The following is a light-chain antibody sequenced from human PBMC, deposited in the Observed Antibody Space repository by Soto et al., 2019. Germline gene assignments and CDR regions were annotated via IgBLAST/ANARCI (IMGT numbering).Light chain of an antibody. Sequence: EIVLTQSPGTLSLSPGERATPSCRASQRVSSSYLAWYQQKPGQAPRLLIYGASSRATGIPARFSGSGSGTEFTLTISSLQSEDFAVYYCQQYNNWPPKITFGQGTRLEIK. J-gene: IGKJ5*01. CDR2: GAS. V-gene: IGKV3D-15*01. CDR1: QRVSSSY. CDR3: QQYNNWPPKIT.